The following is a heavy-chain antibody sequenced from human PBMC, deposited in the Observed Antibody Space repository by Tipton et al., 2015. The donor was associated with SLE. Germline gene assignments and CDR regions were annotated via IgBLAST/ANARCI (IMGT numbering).Heavy chain of an antibody. D-gene: IGHD2-2*01. CDR3: ARDGGEDSSTSLDY. J-gene: IGHJ4*02. CDR2: IYYSGST. V-gene: IGHV4-59*11. CDR1: GGSISSHY. Sequence: TLSLTCTVSGGSISSHYWSWIRQPPGKGLEWIGYIYYSGSTNYNSSLKSRVTISVDTSKNQFSLKLSSVTAADTAVYYCARDGGEDSSTSLDYSGQGTLVTVSS.